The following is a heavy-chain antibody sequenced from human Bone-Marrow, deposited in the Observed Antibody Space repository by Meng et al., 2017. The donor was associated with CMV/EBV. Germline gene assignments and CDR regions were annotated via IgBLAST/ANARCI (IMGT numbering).Heavy chain of an antibody. V-gene: IGHV3-23*01. CDR2: ISGSGGSK. D-gene: IGHD7-27*01. CDR1: GFTFSSYA. J-gene: IGHJ4*02. CDR3: AKSNWGYYFDY. Sequence: GESLKISCAASGFTFSSYAMSWVRQAPGKGLEWVSAISGSGGSKYYADSVKGRFTISRDNSKNTLYLQMNSLRAEDTAVYYCAKSNWGYYFDYWGQGTLVTVSS.